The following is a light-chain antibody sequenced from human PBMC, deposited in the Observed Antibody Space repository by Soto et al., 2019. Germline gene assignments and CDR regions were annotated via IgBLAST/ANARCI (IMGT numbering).Light chain of an antibody. J-gene: IGLJ1*01. CDR1: ALAKQY. CDR2: KDS. Sequence: SYELTQPPSISVSPGQTARITCSGDALAKQYAYWYQQKPGHAPVLVIYKDSERPSGIPERFSGSSSGTTVTLTISGVQAEDEADYYCQSADIGGPYVFGVGTKVTVL. CDR3: QSADIGGPYV. V-gene: IGLV3-25*03.